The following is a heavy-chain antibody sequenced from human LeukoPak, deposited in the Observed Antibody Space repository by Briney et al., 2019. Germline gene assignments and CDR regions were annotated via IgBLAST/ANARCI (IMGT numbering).Heavy chain of an antibody. CDR3: ARDGYGDGMDY. V-gene: IGHV4-59*01. D-gene: IGHD2-21*02. J-gene: IGHJ4*02. CDR2: IYYSGST. Sequence: PSETLSLTCSVSGGSISSYYWSWIRQPPGKGLEWIGYIYYSGSTHYNPSLKSRVTISVDTSKNQFSLKLSSVTAADTAVYYCARDGYGDGMDYWGQGTLVTVSS. CDR1: GGSISSYY.